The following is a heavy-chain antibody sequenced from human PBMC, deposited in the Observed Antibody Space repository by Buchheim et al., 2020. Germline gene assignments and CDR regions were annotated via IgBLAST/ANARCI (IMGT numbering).Heavy chain of an antibody. Sequence: EVQLVESGGGLVKPGGSLRISCAASGFTFTNAWMNWVRQVPGKGLEWVGRIKSRTDGGRIDYAAPVKGRFTVSSDDSINTLYLQMNNLKIEDTAVYYCTTGDYRSSGYLMDKDYWGQGTL. V-gene: IGHV3-15*07. CDR1: GFTFTNAW. CDR3: TTGDYRSSGYLMDKDY. J-gene: IGHJ4*02. D-gene: IGHD3-22*01. CDR2: IKSRTDGGRI.